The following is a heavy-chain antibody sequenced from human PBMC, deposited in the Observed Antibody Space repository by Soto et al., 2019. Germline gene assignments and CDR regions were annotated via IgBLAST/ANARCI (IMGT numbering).Heavy chain of an antibody. CDR3: ARDHYYDSTAYYDY. V-gene: IGHV4-59*01. J-gene: IGHJ4*02. Sequence: QVQLQESGPGLVKPSETLSLTCTVSGGSIRSYYWSWIRQPPGKGLEWIGYIYYSGSTKYNPSLKSRVTISVDTSKNQFSLQLSSVSAADTAVYYCARDHYYDSTAYYDYWGQGTLVTVSS. CDR2: IYYSGST. D-gene: IGHD3-22*01. CDR1: GGSIRSYY.